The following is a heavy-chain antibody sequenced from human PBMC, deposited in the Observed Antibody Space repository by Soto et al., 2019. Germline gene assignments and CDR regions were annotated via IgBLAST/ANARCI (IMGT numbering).Heavy chain of an antibody. J-gene: IGHJ5*02. D-gene: IGHD5-18*01. Sequence: ASVKLYWPASGYTFTGYHMHWLRQAPGQGLEWMGWINPNSGGTNYAQKFQGRVTMTRDTSISTSYMELSRLRSDDTAVYYRARELGIHSAYNWSYTWGQATLITLSS. V-gene: IGHV1-2*02. CDR2: INPNSGGT. CDR1: GYTFTGYH. CDR3: ARELGIHSAYNWSYT.